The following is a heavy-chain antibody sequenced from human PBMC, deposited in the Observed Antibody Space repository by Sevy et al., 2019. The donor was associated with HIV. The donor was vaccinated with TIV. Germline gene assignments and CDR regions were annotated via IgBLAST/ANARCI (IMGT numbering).Heavy chain of an antibody. CDR2: IYTTDSDA. CDR1: GYIFTSSW. CDR3: ARRGASGGWYHFDY. J-gene: IGHJ4*02. V-gene: IGHV5-51*01. Sequence: GESLKISCKASGYIFTSSWIGWVRQMTGKGLEWMGIIYTTDSDARYSPSFEGQVTISVDKSISTAYLQWSSLKASDTAMYYCARRGASGGWYHFDYWGQGTLVTVSS. D-gene: IGHD6-19*01.